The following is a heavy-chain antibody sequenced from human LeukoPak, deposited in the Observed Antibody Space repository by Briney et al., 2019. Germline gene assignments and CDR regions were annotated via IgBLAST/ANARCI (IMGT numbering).Heavy chain of an antibody. V-gene: IGHV4-59*04. Sequence: SETLSLTCTVSGGSISSYYWSWIRQPPGKGLEWIGNIYYSGSTYYNPSLKSRVTISVDTSKNQFSLKLSSVAAADTAVYHCARHKKSIVDTDLGPWGQGTLVTVAS. CDR1: GGSISSYY. J-gene: IGHJ5*02. CDR3: ARHKKSIVDTDLGP. D-gene: IGHD5-18*01. CDR2: IYYSGST.